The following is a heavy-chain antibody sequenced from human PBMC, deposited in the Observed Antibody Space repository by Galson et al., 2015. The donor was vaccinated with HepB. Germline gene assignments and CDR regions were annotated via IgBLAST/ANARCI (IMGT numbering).Heavy chain of an antibody. CDR3: AKDQRFAPEMATISGALDY. Sequence: SLRLSCAASGFTFSSYAMSWVRQAPGKGLEWVSAISGSGGSTYYADSVKGRFTISRDNSKNTLYLQMNSLRAEDTAVYYCAKDQRFAPEMATISGALDYWGQGTLVTVSS. D-gene: IGHD5-24*01. V-gene: IGHV3-23*01. CDR2: ISGSGGST. J-gene: IGHJ4*02. CDR1: GFTFSSYA.